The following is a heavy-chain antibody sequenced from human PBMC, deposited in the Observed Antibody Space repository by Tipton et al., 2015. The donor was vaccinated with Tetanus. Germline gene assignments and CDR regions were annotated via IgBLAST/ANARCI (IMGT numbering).Heavy chain of an antibody. CDR3: ARAAGFLGLTHDF. Sequence: TLSLTCTVSGGSISGSSYYWGWIRQPPGKGLEWIGSIYYSGSSYYNPTLKSRVTISVDTSKNQFSLRLDSLTAADTAVYYCARAAGFLGLTHDFWGRGTLVSVSS. CDR1: GGSISGSSYY. V-gene: IGHV4-39*01. CDR2: IYYSGSS. D-gene: IGHD2/OR15-2a*01. J-gene: IGHJ4*02.